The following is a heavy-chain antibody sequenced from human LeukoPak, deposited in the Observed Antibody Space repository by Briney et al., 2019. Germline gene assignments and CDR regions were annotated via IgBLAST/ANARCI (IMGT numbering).Heavy chain of an antibody. V-gene: IGHV5-51*01. CDR2: IYPGDSDT. J-gene: IGHJ5*02. CDR3: ARWAGYDFWSGYYTGRGFDP. CDR1: GYSFTSYW. Sequence: GESLKISCKGSGYSFTSYWIGWVRQMPGKGLEWLGIIYPGDSDTRYSPSFQGQVTISADKSISTPYLQWSSLKASDTAMYYFARWAGYDFWSGYYTGRGFDPWGQGTLVTVSS. D-gene: IGHD3-3*01.